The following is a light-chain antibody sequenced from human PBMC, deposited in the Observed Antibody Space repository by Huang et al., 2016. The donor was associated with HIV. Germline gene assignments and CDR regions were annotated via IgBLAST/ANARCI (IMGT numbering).Light chain of an antibody. CDR3: QQRSNWPT. CDR1: QSVSSY. V-gene: IGKV3-11*01. CDR2: DAS. Sequence: EIVLTQSPATLSLCPGERATLSCRASQSVSSYFAWYQQKPGQAPRLLIYDASSRATGIAARFSGSGSGTDFTLTISGLEPEDFGLYYCQQRSNWPTFGGGTKVEIK. J-gene: IGKJ4*01.